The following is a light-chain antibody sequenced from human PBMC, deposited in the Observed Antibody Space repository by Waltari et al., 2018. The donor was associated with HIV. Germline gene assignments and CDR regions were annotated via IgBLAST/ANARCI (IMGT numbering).Light chain of an antibody. CDR2: EVN. Sequence: QSALTQPPSASGSLGQSVTISCTGTSTDISGYDYVSWYQQHPGKAPKLLIYEVNKGPSGVPDRFAASRCDNRASLTVSRLQYEDEAEYYCSSYTDFNTPHVFGTGTKVTVL. J-gene: IGLJ1*01. V-gene: IGLV2-8*01. CDR1: STDISGYDY. CDR3: SSYTDFNTPHV.